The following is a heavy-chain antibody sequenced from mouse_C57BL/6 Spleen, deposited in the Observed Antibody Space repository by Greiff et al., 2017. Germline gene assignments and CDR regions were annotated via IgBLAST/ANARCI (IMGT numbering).Heavy chain of an antibody. V-gene: IGHV1-15*01. CDR2: IDPETGGT. J-gene: IGHJ3*01. CDR3: TRPGDPWFAY. CDR1: GYTFTDYE. Sequence: QVQLQQSGAELVRPGASVTLSCKASGYTFTDYEMHWVKQTPVHGLEWIGAIDPETGGTAYNQKFKGKAILTADKSSSTAYMELRSLTSEDSAVYYCTRPGDPWFAYWGQGTLVTVSA.